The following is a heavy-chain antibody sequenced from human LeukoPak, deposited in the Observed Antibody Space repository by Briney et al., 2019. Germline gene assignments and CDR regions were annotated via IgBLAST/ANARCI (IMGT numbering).Heavy chain of an antibody. V-gene: IGHV3-30*02. Sequence: GGSLRLSCAASGFTFSSYSMNWVRQAPGKGLEWVAFIRYDGSNKYYADSVKGRFTISRDNSKNTLYLQMNSLRAEDTAVYYCAKGERYYYGSGAWGLGTLVTVSS. CDR3: AKGERYYYGSGA. D-gene: IGHD3-10*01. CDR2: IRYDGSNK. J-gene: IGHJ5*02. CDR1: GFTFSSYS.